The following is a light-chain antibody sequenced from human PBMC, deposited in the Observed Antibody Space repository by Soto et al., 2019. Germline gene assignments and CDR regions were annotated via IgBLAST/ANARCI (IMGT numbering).Light chain of an antibody. J-gene: IGKJ1*01. Sequence: DIQMTQSPSTLSASVGDRVTITCRASQSIGRWLAWYQHKPGKAPKVLIYKASSLQSEVPSRFSGSGSGTEFTITISSLQPDDFATYYCQQYNNYPGAFGQGTKVEIK. CDR3: QQYNNYPGA. V-gene: IGKV1-5*03. CDR1: QSIGRW. CDR2: KAS.